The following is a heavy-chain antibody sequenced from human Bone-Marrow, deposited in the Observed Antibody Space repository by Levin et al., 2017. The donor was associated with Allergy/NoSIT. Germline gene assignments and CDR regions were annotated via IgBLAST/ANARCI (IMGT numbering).Heavy chain of an antibody. V-gene: IGHV3-30*18. Sequence: SGGSLRLSCAASGFTFSTFGIHWVRQAPGKGLEWVAVISFDGSNKYYADSVKGRFTISRDNSKNTLYLQMNSLRAEDTSVYYCAKDRKKYDILTGSPSYGMDVWGQGTTVTVSS. CDR3: AKDRKKYDILTGSPSYGMDV. CDR1: GFTFSTFG. J-gene: IGHJ6*02. CDR2: ISFDGSNK. D-gene: IGHD3-9*01.